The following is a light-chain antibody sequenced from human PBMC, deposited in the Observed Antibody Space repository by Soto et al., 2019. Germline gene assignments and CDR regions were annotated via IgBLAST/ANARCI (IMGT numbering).Light chain of an antibody. J-gene: IGLJ1*01. Sequence: QSALTQPASVSGSPGQSITISCTGTSGDVGGHNYVSWYQQHPGKAPKVVIYDVSYRPSGISERFSGSKSGNTASLTISGLQAEDEADYYCSSYTTTTTLEGYIFGTGTKVTVL. CDR1: SGDVGGHNY. CDR3: SSYTTTTTLEGYI. V-gene: IGLV2-14*01. CDR2: DVS.